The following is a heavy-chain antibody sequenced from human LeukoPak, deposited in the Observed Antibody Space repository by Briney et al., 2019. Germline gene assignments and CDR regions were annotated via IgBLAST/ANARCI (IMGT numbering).Heavy chain of an antibody. J-gene: IGHJ4*02. CDR1: GFTFSTYT. CDR3: AKDWSVYGSGSYLDY. Sequence: HPGGSLRLSCAASGFTFSTYTMNWVRQPPGKGLEWVSNIGTSSSTIYYADSVKGRFTISRDNSKNTLYLQMNSLRAEDTAVYYCAKDWSVYGSGSYLDYWGQGTLVTVSS. V-gene: IGHV3-48*01. CDR2: IGTSSSTI. D-gene: IGHD3-10*01.